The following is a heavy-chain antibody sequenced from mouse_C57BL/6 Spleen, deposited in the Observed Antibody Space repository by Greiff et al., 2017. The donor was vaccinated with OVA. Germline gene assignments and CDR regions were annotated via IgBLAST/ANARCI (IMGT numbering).Heavy chain of an antibody. V-gene: IGHV1-15*01. J-gene: IGHJ2*01. CDR3: TRSWVGATDFDY. CDR2: IDPETGGT. D-gene: IGHD1-1*01. Sequence: VQLQQSGAELVRPGASVTLSCKASGYTFTDYEMHWVKQTPVHGLEWIGAIDPETGGTAYNQKFKGKAILTADKSSSTAYMELRSLTSEDSADYYCTRSWVGATDFDYWGQGTTLTVSS. CDR1: GYTFTDYE.